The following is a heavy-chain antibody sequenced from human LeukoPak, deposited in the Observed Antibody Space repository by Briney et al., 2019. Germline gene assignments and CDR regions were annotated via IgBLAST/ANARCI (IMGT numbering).Heavy chain of an antibody. D-gene: IGHD6-6*01. CDR2: ISGSGGST. CDR3: AKDEYSSPDYFDY. J-gene: IGHJ4*02. CDR1: GFTFSSYA. V-gene: IGHV3-23*01. Sequence: GGSLRLSCAASGFTFSSYAMSWVRPAPGKGLEWVSAISGSGGSTYYADSVKGRFTISRDNSKNTLYLHMNSLRAEDTAVYYCAKDEYSSPDYFDYWGQGTLVTVSS.